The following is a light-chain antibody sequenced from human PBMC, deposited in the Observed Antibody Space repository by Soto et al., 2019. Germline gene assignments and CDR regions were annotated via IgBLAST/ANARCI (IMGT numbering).Light chain of an antibody. CDR1: QSVSSSY. V-gene: IGKV3-20*01. J-gene: IGKJ1*01. CDR2: GAS. Sequence: EIVWTQSPGTLSLSPGEIATLSCRASQSVSSSYLAWYQQKPGQAPRLLIYGASSRATGIPDRFSGSGSGTDFTLTISRLEPEDFAVDYCQQYGSSPVTFGEGTKVEIK. CDR3: QQYGSSPVT.